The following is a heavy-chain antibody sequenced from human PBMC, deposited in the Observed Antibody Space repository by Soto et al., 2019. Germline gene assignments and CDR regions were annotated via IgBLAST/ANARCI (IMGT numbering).Heavy chain of an antibody. CDR2: ISADNGNT. V-gene: IGHV1-18*01. D-gene: IGHD5-18*01. CDR1: GYTFYSHS. CDR3: ARCIQQDYYYGMAV. Sequence: QAQLVQSGAEVKKPGASVKVSCKASGYTFYSHSISWVRQAPGQGLEWMGRISADNGNTKYAQKVRGRVTMTTATSTSTVYMELRNLRSDDTAVYYCARCIQQDYYYGMAVWGQGTTGSVSS. J-gene: IGHJ6*02.